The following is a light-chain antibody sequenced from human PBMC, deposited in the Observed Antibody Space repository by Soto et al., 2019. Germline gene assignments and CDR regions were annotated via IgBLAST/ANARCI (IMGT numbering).Light chain of an antibody. Sequence: DIVLTQSPGTLSLSPGERATLSCWASLTVNGNYLAWYQQKPGQPPRLLIYGTSTRATGIPDRFSGSGSGTDFTLNISGLEHEDFAMYYCQQYGGSPYTFGQGTMVEIK. J-gene: IGKJ2*01. CDR3: QQYGGSPYT. CDR2: GTS. V-gene: IGKV3-20*01. CDR1: LTVNGNY.